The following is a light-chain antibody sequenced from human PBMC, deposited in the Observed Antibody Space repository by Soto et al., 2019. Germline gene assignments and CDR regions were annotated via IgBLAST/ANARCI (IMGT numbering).Light chain of an antibody. CDR2: AVS. CDR1: SSDVGGYNP. Sequence: QSVLTQPASVSGSPGQSITISCTGTSSDVGGYNPVSWYQHSPGKAPKLILFAVSDRPSGVSHRFSGSKSGNTAALTISGPQAEDEADYSCCSYTSLSTVVFGGGTKVTVL. V-gene: IGLV2-14*01. J-gene: IGLJ2*01. CDR3: CSYTSLSTVV.